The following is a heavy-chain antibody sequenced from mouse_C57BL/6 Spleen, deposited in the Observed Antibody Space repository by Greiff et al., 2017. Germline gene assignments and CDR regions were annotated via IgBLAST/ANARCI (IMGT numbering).Heavy chain of an antibody. CDR1: GYSFTGYY. CDR2: INPSTGGT. Sequence: VQLQQSGPELVKPGASVKISCKASGYSFTGYYMNWVKQSPEKSLEWIGEINPSTGGTTYNQKFKAKATLTVDKSSSTAYMQLKSLTSEDSAVYYCARGVVPYYYAMDYWGQGTSVTVSS. J-gene: IGHJ4*01. CDR3: ARGVVPYYYAMDY. D-gene: IGHD1-1*01. V-gene: IGHV1-42*01.